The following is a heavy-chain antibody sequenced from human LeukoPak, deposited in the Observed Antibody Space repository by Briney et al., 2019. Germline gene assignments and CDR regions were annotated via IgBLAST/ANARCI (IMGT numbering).Heavy chain of an antibody. D-gene: IGHD6-13*01. CDR2: IKRDGTEK. CDR1: RFTFSSYY. CDR3: ARDLNARSSFELGY. Sequence: GGSLRLSCAASRFTFSSYYMSWVRQAPGKGLEWVANIKRDGTEKYYVDFVKGRFTVSRDNAKNSLYLQMNSLRGEDTAVYYCARDLNARSSFELGYWGQGTLVTVSS. J-gene: IGHJ4*02. V-gene: IGHV3-7*01.